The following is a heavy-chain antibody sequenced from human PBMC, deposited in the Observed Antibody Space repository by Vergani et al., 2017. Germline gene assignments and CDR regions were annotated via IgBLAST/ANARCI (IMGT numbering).Heavy chain of an antibody. CDR3: AGSPQAYYDFWSGYSGDYYCGMDV. D-gene: IGHD3-3*01. Sequence: QLQLQESGPGLVKPSETLSLTCTVSGGSISSSSYYWGWIRQPPGQGLEWIGSIYYSGSTYYNPSLKSRVTISVNTTKNQFPLMMSAVTAAATDVYYCAGSPQAYYDFWSGYSGDYYCGMDVWGQGTTVTVSS. CDR2: IYYSGST. J-gene: IGHJ6*02. V-gene: IGHV4-39*01. CDR1: GGSISSSSYY.